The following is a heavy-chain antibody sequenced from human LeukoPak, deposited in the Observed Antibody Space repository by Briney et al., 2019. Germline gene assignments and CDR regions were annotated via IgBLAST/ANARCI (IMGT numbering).Heavy chain of an antibody. Sequence: ASVKVSCKASGYTFTDYYIHWMRQAPGQGLEWMGWINANNGDTNYAQKFLGSVTMTRDTSISTAYMELSTLTSDDTAVYYCASDGVGTYDYWGQGTLVTVSS. D-gene: IGHD1-26*01. CDR2: INANNGDT. V-gene: IGHV1-2*02. CDR3: ASDGVGTYDY. J-gene: IGHJ4*02. CDR1: GYTFTDYY.